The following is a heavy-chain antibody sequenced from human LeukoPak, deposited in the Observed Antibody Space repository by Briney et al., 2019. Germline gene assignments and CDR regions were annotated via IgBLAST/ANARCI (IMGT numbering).Heavy chain of an antibody. V-gene: IGHV3-21*01. CDR1: GFTFSSYS. CDR2: ISSSSSYI. Sequence: GGPLRLSCAASGFTFSSYSMNWVRQAPGKGLEWVSSISSSSSYIYYADSVKGRFTISRDNAKNSLYLQMNSLRAEDTAVYYCARESSSATAKVYWGQGTLVTVSS. J-gene: IGHJ4*02. CDR3: ARESSSATAKVY. D-gene: IGHD2-21*02.